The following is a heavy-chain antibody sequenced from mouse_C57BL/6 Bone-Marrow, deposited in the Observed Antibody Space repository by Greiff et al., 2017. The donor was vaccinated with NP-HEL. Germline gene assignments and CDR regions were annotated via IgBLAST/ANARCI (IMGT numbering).Heavy chain of an antibody. Sequence: EVMLVESGGGLVKPGGSLKLSCAASGFTFSDYGMHWVRQAPEKGLEWVAYISSGRSTIYYADTVKGRFTFSSDNAKNTLFLQRTSLRAEDTAMYYWARGIYGKSLYFDYWGQGTTLTVSS. V-gene: IGHV5-17*01. CDR2: ISSGRSTI. CDR1: GFTFSDYG. J-gene: IGHJ2*01. CDR3: ARGIYGKSLYFDY. D-gene: IGHD2-1*01.